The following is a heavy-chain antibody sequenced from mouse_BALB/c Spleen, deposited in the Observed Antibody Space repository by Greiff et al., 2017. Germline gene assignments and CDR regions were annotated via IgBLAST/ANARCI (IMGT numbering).Heavy chain of an antibody. D-gene: IGHD1-1*01. J-gene: IGHJ4*01. CDR2: ISYSGST. Sequence: EVQLQQSGPGLVKPSQSLSLTCTVTGYSITSDYAWNWIRQFPGNKLEWMGYISYSGSTSYNPSLKSRISITRDTSKNQFFLQLNSVTTEDTATYYCASITTVVASYYAMDYWGQGTSVTVSS. CDR3: ASITTVVASYYAMDY. V-gene: IGHV3-2*02. CDR1: GYSITSDYA.